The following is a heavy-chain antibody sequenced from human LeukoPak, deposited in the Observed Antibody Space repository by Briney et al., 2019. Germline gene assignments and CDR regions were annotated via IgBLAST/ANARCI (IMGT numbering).Heavy chain of an antibody. Sequence: GGSLRLSCAASGFTFSSYGMHWVRQAPGKGLEWVAFIRYDGSNKYYADSVKGRFTISRDNYKNTLYLQMNSLRAEDTAVYYCAKVSYYYDSSGYYWGQGTMVTVSS. CDR2: IRYDGSNK. D-gene: IGHD3-22*01. CDR3: AKVSYYYDSSGYY. CDR1: GFTFSSYG. V-gene: IGHV3-30*02. J-gene: IGHJ4*02.